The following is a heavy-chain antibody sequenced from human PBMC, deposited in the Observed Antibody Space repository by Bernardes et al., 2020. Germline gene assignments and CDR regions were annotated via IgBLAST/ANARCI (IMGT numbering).Heavy chain of an antibody. CDR2: IKRDGRST. CDR1: GFVLSDYC. V-gene: IGHV3-7*03. J-gene: IGHJ6*02. CDR3: AGSAGMDV. Sequence: GTLRLSCADSGFVLSDYCGTWVRQAPGMGLEWVDNIKRDGRSTYYVDSVKGLFTTSRDNAKNLAFLQMHSLRAGDTAVFSSAGSAGMDVWGQGTMVTVS.